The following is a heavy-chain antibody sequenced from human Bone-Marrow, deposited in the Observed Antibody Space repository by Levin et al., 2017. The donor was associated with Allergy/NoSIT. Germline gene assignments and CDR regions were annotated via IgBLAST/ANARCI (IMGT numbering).Heavy chain of an antibody. D-gene: IGHD3-10*01. V-gene: IGHV3-30-3*01. CDR2: ISYDGSNK. CDR3: ARKITMVPGFRYYYYGMDV. CDR1: GFTFSSYA. Sequence: GGSLRLSCAASGFTFSSYAMHWVRQAPGKGLEWVAVISYDGSNKYYADSVKGRFTISRDNSKNTLYLQMNSLRAEDTAVYYCARKITMVPGFRYYYYGMDVWGQGTTVTVSS. J-gene: IGHJ6*02.